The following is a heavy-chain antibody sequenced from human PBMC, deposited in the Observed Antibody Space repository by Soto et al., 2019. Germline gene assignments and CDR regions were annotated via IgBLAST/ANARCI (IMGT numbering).Heavy chain of an antibody. CDR1: GGSFSGYY. Sequence: SETLSLTCAVYGGSFSGYYWSWIRQPPGKGLEWIGEINHSGSTSYNPSLKSRVTISLDTSKNQFSLKLSSVTAADTALYYCARVVYVVYLLLYPHYGMDVWGQGTTVTVSS. J-gene: IGHJ6*02. CDR2: INHSGST. V-gene: IGHV4-34*01. CDR3: ARVVYVVYLLLYPHYGMDV. D-gene: IGHD2-2*02.